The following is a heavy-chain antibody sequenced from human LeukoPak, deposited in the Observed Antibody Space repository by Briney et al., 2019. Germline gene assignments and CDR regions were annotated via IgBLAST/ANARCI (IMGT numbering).Heavy chain of an antibody. V-gene: IGHV4-31*03. CDR3: ARAGRGSGSYYYFDY. CDR1: GGSISSSGYY. CDR2: IYYSGST. D-gene: IGHD3-10*01. Sequence: SETLSLTCTVSGGSISSSGYYWSWIRQHPGKGLEWIGYIYYSGSTYYNPSLKSRVTISVDTSKNQFSLKLSSVTAADTAVYYCARAGRGSGSYYYFDYWGQGTLVTVSS. J-gene: IGHJ4*02.